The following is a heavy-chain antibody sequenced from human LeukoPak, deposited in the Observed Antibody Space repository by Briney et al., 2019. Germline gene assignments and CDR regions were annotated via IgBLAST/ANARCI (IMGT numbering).Heavy chain of an antibody. CDR1: GDSISIGGYS. Sequence: EPSHTLSLTCAVSGDSISIGGYSWSWLRQPPGKGLEWIGYIYHSWSTYYNPSLKSRVTISVDSSKNQFSLKLSSVTAADTAVYYCAGYSYAHCDAFDIWGQGTMVTVSS. D-gene: IGHD5-18*01. J-gene: IGHJ3*02. CDR3: AGYSYAHCDAFDI. V-gene: IGHV4-30-2*01. CDR2: IYHSWST.